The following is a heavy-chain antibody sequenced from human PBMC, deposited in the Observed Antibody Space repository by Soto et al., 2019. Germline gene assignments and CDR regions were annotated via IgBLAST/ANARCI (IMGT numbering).Heavy chain of an antibody. Sequence: SETLSLTCTVSGGSISSSSYYWGWIRQPPGKGLEWIGSIYYSGSTYYNPSLKSRVTISVDTSKNQFSLKLSSVTAADTAVYYCARHGSAGIPAPYYYYGMDVWGQGTTVTVAS. J-gene: IGHJ6*02. D-gene: IGHD6-13*01. V-gene: IGHV4-39*01. CDR3: ARHGSAGIPAPYYYYGMDV. CDR1: GGSISSSSYY. CDR2: IYYSGST.